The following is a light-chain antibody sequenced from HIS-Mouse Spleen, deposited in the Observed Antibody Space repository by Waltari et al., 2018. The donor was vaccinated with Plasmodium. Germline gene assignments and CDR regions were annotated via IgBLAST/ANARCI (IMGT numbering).Light chain of an antibody. Sequence: SYVLTQPPSVSVAPGKTARITCGGNNIGSKSVHWYQQKPGQAPVLVVYDDSGRPSGCPERFSGSNSGNTATLTISRVEAGDEADYYCQVWDSSSDHVVFGGGTKLTVL. CDR2: DDS. J-gene: IGLJ2*01. V-gene: IGLV3-21*03. CDR3: QVWDSSSDHVV. CDR1: NIGSKS.